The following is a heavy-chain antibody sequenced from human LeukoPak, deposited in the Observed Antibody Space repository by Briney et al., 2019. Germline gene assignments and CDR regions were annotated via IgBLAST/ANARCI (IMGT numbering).Heavy chain of an antibody. CDR1: GGSISSYY. V-gene: IGHV4-59*08. CDR3: AGHDLRYFDWHY. D-gene: IGHD3-9*01. Sequence: PSETLSLTCTVSGGSISSYYWSWIRQPPGKGLEWIGYIYYSGSTNYNPSLKSRVTISVDTSKNQFSLKLSSVTAADTAVYYCAGHDLRYFDWHYWGQGTLVTVSS. CDR2: IYYSGST. J-gene: IGHJ4*02.